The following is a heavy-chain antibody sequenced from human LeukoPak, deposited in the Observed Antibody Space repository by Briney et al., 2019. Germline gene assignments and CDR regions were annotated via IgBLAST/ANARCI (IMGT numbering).Heavy chain of an antibody. CDR2: ISGSGGST. CDR1: GFTFSSYG. CDR3: AKTYGSVTILTGYYTFDY. Sequence: PGGSLRLSCAASGFTFSSYGMSWVRQAPGKGLEWVSAISGSGGSTYYADSVKGRFTISRDNSKNTLYLQMNSLRAEDTAVYYCAKTYGSVTILTGYYTFDYWGQGTLVTVSS. D-gene: IGHD3-9*01. J-gene: IGHJ4*02. V-gene: IGHV3-23*01.